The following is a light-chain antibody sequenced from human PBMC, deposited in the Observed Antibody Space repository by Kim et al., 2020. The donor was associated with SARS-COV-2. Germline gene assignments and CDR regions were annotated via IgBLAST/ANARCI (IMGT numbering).Light chain of an antibody. V-gene: IGLV3-21*04. CDR2: YDS. Sequence: GPGTTARITCGGSNIGTKVVHWYQQRPGQAPVLVINYDSDRPSGIPERVSGSNSGNTATLTISRVEPGDEADYYCQVWDDSTDHPVFGGGTRLTVL. CDR1: NIGTKV. J-gene: IGLJ3*02. CDR3: QVWDDSTDHPV.